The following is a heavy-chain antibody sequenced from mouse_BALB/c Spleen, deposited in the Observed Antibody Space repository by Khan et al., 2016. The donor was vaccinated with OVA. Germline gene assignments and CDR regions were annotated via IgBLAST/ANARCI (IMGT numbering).Heavy chain of an antibody. V-gene: IGHV5-17*02. CDR2: ISSGSATI. CDR3: ARSLITTGYFDV. D-gene: IGHD2-4*01. J-gene: IGHJ1*01. Sequence: EVELVESGGGLVQPGGSRKLSCAASGFTFSNFGMHWVRQAPEKGLEWVAYISSGSATIYYADTVKGRFTISRDNPKNTLFLQMTSLRSEDTAIYCSARSLITTGYFDVWGAGTTVTVSS. CDR1: GFTFSNFG.